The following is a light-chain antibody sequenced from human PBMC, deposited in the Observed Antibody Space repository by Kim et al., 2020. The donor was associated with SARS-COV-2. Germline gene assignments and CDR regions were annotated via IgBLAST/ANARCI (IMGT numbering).Light chain of an antibody. Sequence: VALGQTARITCGGNNSGSKNVPWYQQKPGQAPVLVIYSDSNRPSGIPERFSGSNSGNTATLTISRAQAGDEADYYCQVWDSSTGGVFGGGTQLTVL. J-gene: IGLJ2*01. CDR1: NSGSKN. CDR3: QVWDSSTGGV. CDR2: SDS. V-gene: IGLV3-9*01.